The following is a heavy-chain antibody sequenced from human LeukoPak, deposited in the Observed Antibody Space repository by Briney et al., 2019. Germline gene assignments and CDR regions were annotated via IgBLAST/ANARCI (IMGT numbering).Heavy chain of an antibody. J-gene: IGHJ4*02. V-gene: IGHV4-39*01. CDR2: IYYSGST. D-gene: IGHD3-9*01. Sequence: SETLSLTCTVSGGSISSSSYYWGWIRQPPGKGLERIWSIYYSGSTYYNTSLKSGVTISVDTSKNQFSLKLSSVTAADTAVYYCASHDILTGYVFDYWGQGTLVTVSS. CDR3: ASHDILTGYVFDY. CDR1: GGSISSSSYY.